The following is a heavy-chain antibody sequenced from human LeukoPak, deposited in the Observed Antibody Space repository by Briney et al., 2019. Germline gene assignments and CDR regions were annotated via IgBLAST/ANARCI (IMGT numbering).Heavy chain of an antibody. Sequence: GGSLRLSCAAPGFTFSSYAMSWVRQAPGKGLEWVSAISGSGGSTYYADSVKGRFTISRDNSKNTLYLQMNSLRAEDTAVYYCANLVGDHDPEFDYWGQGTLVTVSS. J-gene: IGHJ4*02. V-gene: IGHV3-23*01. CDR3: ANLVGDHDPEFDY. CDR1: GFTFSSYA. CDR2: ISGSGGST. D-gene: IGHD4-17*01.